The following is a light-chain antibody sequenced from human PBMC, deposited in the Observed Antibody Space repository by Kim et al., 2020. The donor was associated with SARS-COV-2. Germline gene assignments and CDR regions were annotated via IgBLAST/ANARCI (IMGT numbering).Light chain of an antibody. CDR3: CSYAGSITWV. Sequence: QSALTQPASVSGSPGQSITISCTGASSDVGSYNLVSWYQQHPGKAPKLMVYEVSKRPSGVSNRFSGSKSGNTASLKISGLQAEDEADYYCCSYAGSITWVFGGGTQLTVL. CDR1: SSDVGSYNL. CDR2: EVS. V-gene: IGLV2-23*02. J-gene: IGLJ3*02.